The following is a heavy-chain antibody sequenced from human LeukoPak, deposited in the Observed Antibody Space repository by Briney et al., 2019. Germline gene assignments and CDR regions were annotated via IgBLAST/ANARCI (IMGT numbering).Heavy chain of an antibody. Sequence: ASVKVSCKASGYTFTRYGISWVRQAPGQGLEWMGWISAYKDNTNYAQKFQDRAIMTADTSTSTAYMDLRSLRSDDTAVYYCARDTSGYSSSWYALEPPMDYWGQGTLVTVSS. CDR3: ARDTSGYSSSWYALEPPMDY. J-gene: IGHJ4*02. CDR1: GYTFTRYG. V-gene: IGHV1-18*01. D-gene: IGHD6-13*01. CDR2: ISAYKDNT.